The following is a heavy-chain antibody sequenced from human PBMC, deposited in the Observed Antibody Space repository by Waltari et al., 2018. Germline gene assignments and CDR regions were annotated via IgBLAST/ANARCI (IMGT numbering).Heavy chain of an antibody. Sequence: QVQLQHFFSVLLKPSETLSLTCAVYGGSFSGYYWSWIRQPPGKGLEWIGEINHSGSTNYNPSLKSRVTISVDTSKNQGELKLSSVTAADTAVYYCARGRVQGVIITSPDYYYYYYMDVWGKGITVTVSS. V-gene: IGHV4-34*01. CDR2: INHSGST. J-gene: IGHJ6*03. D-gene: IGHD3-10*01. CDR3: ARGRVQGVIITSPDYYYYYYMDV. CDR1: GGSFSGYY.